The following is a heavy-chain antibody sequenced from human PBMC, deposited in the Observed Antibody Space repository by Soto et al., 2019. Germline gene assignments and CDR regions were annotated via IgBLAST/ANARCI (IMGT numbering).Heavy chain of an antibody. CDR1: GGSISHYY. Sequence: SETLSLTCTVSGGSISHYYWSWIRQPPGKGLEWIGYIYYSGTTNYNPSLKSRVTISVDTSKNQFSLNLSSVTAADTAVFYCARAHPYGGNSGYFEYWGQGALVTVSS. CDR2: IYYSGTT. CDR3: ARAHPYGGNSGYFEY. J-gene: IGHJ4*02. D-gene: IGHD4-17*01. V-gene: IGHV4-59*01.